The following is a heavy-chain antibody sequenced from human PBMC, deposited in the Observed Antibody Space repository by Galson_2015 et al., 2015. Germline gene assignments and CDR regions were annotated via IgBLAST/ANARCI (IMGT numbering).Heavy chain of an antibody. CDR3: TSPLGIAVADQPSNYYYYGMDV. V-gene: IGHV3-73*01. Sequence: SLRLSCAASGFTFSGSAMHWVRQASGKGLEWVGRIRSKANSYATAYAASVKGRFTISRDDSKNTAYLQMNSLKTEDTAVYYCTSPLGIAVADQPSNYYYYGMDVWGQGTTVTVPS. J-gene: IGHJ6*02. CDR1: GFTFSGSA. CDR2: IRSKANSYAT. D-gene: IGHD6-19*01.